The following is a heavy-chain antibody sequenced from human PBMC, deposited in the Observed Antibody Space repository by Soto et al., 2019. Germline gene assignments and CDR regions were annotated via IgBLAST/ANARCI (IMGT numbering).Heavy chain of an antibody. CDR2: ISSSSSYI. J-gene: IGHJ4*02. V-gene: IGHV3-21*01. D-gene: IGHD3-3*01. CDR1: GFTFSSYS. Sequence: AGGSLRLSCAASGFTFSSYSMNWVRQAPGKGLEWVSSISSSSSYIYYADSVKGRFTISRDNAKNSLYLQMNSLRAEDTAVYYCARDYERTRGPLDYWGQGTLVTVSS. CDR3: ARDYERTRGPLDY.